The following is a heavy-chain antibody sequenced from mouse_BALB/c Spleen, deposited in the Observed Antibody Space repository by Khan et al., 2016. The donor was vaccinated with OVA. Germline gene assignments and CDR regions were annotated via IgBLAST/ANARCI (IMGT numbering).Heavy chain of an antibody. Sequence: VQLQESGAELARPGASVKMSCKASGYTFTSYTMHWVKQRPGQGLEWIGYINPSSGYTKYNQKFKDKATLTADKSSSTAYLQLSILTSEDSAVYYSARTLECWGQGTTLTVSS. CDR1: GYTFTSYT. V-gene: IGHV1-4*01. CDR2: INPSSGYT. CDR3: ARTLEC. J-gene: IGHJ2*01.